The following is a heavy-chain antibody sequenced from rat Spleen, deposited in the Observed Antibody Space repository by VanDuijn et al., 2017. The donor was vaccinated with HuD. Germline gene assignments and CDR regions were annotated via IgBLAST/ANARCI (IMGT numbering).Heavy chain of an antibody. J-gene: IGHJ3*01. Sequence: EVQLVESGGDLVQPGRSLKVSCAASGFTFRNYDMAWVRQAPTTGLAWVAYISYDGDSTYYPDSVKGRFTGSRDNAGSIVYLQMNSLRSEDTATYYCTREMIRGTKDWFAYWGQGTLVTVSS. D-gene: IGHD4-3*01. CDR1: GFTFRNYD. V-gene: IGHV5-20*01. CDR2: ISYDGDST. CDR3: TREMIRGTKDWFAY.